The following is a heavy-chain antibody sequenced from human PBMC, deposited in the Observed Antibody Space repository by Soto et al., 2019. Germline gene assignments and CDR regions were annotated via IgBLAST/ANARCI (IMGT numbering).Heavy chain of an antibody. J-gene: IGHJ6*02. CDR3: ARGQQRGHYGMDV. V-gene: IGHV4-31*03. D-gene: IGHD1-1*01. CDR2: IYYSGST. Sequence: PSETLSLTCTVSGGSISSGGYYWSWIRQHPGKGLEWIGYIYYSGSTYYNPSLKSRVTISVDTSKNQFYLKLSSVTAADTAVYYCARGQQRGHYGMDVWGQGTTVTVSS. CDR1: GGSISSGGYY.